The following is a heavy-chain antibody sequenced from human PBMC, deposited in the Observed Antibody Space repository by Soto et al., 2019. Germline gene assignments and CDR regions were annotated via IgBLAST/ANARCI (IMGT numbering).Heavy chain of an antibody. CDR3: AKDQENGAFDTTRPTDY. D-gene: IGHD2-8*01. Sequence: GGALRLYCAASVFTFSSYGMHWVREAPGKGLEWVAVISYDGGSRNYADFARGRFTISRDNSKDTLYLQMNSLRAEDTATYYCAKDQENGAFDTTRPTDYWGQGTLVTVSS. CDR1: VFTFSSYG. J-gene: IGHJ4*02. CDR2: ISYDGGSR. V-gene: IGHV3-30*18.